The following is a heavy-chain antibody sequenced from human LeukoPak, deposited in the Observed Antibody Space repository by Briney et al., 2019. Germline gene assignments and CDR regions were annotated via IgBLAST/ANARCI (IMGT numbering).Heavy chain of an antibody. Sequence: SVKVSCKASGYTFTSYDINWVRQATGQGLEWMGGIIPIFGTANYAQKFQGRVTITADESTSTAYMELSSLRSEDTAVYYCARAITMVRGAYQDWGQGTLVTVSS. D-gene: IGHD3-10*01. CDR1: GYTFTSYD. V-gene: IGHV1-69*13. CDR3: ARAITMVRGAYQD. J-gene: IGHJ4*02. CDR2: IIPIFGTA.